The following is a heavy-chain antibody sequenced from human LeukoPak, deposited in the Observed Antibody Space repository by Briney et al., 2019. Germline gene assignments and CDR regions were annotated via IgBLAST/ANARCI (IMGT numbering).Heavy chain of an antibody. CDR3: ARYGSGSTWFDP. Sequence: SQTLSLTCTVSGGSISSANYQWSWIRQPPGKGLEWIGYINYSGSTYYNPSLKSRVTISVDTSKNHFSLRLSSVTAADTAVYYCARYGSGSTWFDPWGQGTLVTVSS. V-gene: IGHV4-30-4*01. CDR2: INYSGST. CDR1: GGSISSANYQ. D-gene: IGHD3-10*01. J-gene: IGHJ5*02.